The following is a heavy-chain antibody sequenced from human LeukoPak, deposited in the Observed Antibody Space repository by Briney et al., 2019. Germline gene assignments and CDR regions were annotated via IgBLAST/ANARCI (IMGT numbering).Heavy chain of an antibody. CDR2: ISGDGGST. J-gene: IGHJ6*03. CDR3: AKDSALYDSSGPVYYYYYMDV. V-gene: IGHV3-43*02. CDR1: GFIFDDYA. D-gene: IGHD3-22*01. Sequence: GGSLRLSCAASGFIFDDYAMHWVRQAPGKGLEWVSLISGDGGSTYYADSVKGRFTISRDNSKNSLYLQMNSLRTEDTALYYCAKDSALYDSSGPVYYYYYMDVWGKGTTVTVSS.